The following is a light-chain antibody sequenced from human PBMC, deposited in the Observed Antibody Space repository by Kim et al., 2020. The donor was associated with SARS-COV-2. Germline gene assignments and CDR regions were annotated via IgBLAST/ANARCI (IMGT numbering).Light chain of an antibody. Sequence: RATLNGKYSQTVLYNSNNKNYLAWYQQKPGQAPKLLIYWASIRESGVSDRFSGSGSETDFTLTISSLQAEDVAVYYCQQYYSTPPSFGQGTKLEI. J-gene: IGKJ2*03. CDR3: QQYYSTPPS. V-gene: IGKV4-1*01. CDR2: WAS. CDR1: QTVLYNSNNKNY.